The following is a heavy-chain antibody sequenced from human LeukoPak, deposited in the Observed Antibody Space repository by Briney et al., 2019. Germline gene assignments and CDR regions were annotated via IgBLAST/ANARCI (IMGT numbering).Heavy chain of an antibody. D-gene: IGHD5-12*01. V-gene: IGHV3-23*01. CDR1: GFTFSSYA. CDR2: ISGSGGST. Sequence: GGSLRLSCAASGFTFSSYAMSWGRQAPGKGLEWVSAISGSGGSTYYADSVKGRFTISRDNSKTTLYLQMNSLRAEDTAVYYCAHSGYDRPYYFYYWGQGTLVTVSS. J-gene: IGHJ4*02. CDR3: AHSGYDRPYYFYY.